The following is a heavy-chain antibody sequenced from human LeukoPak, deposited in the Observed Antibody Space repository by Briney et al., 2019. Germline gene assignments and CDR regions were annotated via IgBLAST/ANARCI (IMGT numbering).Heavy chain of an antibody. D-gene: IGHD5-18*01. V-gene: IGHV4-34*01. CDR3: ARSRGVRYSYGYDY. CDR1: GGSFSGYY. CDR2: INHSGST. J-gene: IGHJ4*02. Sequence: SETLSLTCAVSGGSFSGYYWTWIRQPPGKGLEWIGEINHSGSTNYNPSLKSRVTISVDTSKNQFSLKLSSVTAADTAVYYCARSRGVRYSYGYDYWGQGTLVTVSS.